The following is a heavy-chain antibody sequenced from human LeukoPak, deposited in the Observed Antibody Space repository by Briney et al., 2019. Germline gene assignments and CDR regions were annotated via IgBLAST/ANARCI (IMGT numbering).Heavy chain of an antibody. CDR1: GYTFTSYG. CDR2: INPSGGST. CDR3: AREARIQGGDAFDI. V-gene: IGHV1-46*01. D-gene: IGHD5-18*01. J-gene: IGHJ3*02. Sequence: ASVKVSCKASGYTFTSYGISWVRQAPGQGLEWMGIINPSGGSTSYAQKFQGRVTMTRDTSTSTVYMELSSLRSEDTAVYYCAREARIQGGDAFDIWGQGTMVTVSS.